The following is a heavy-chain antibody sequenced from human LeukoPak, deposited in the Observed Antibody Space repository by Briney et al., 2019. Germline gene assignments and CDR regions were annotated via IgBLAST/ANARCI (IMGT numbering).Heavy chain of an antibody. V-gene: IGHV7-4-1*02. D-gene: IGHD3-22*01. CDR2: INTNTGNP. Sequence: ASVKVSCKASGYTFTSYAMNWVRQAPGQGLEWIGWINTNTGNPTYAQGFTGRFVFSLDTSVSTAYLQISSLKAEDTAVYYCARVFETYYYDSSGYEDAFDIWGQGTMVTVSS. J-gene: IGHJ3*02. CDR3: ARVFETYYYDSSGYEDAFDI. CDR1: GYTFTSYA.